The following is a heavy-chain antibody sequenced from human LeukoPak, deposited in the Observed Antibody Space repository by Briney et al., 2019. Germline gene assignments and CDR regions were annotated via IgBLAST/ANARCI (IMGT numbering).Heavy chain of an antibody. J-gene: IGHJ5*02. CDR2: IIPILGIA. CDR3: ARERGCSSTSCSTAPTDWFDP. D-gene: IGHD2-2*01. V-gene: IGHV1-69*04. Sequence: GASVKVSCKASGGTFSSYVISWVRQAPGQGLEWMGRIIPILGIANYAQKFQGRVTITADKSTSTAYMELSSLRSEDTAAYYCARERGCSSTSCSTAPTDWFDPWGQGTLVTVSS. CDR1: GGTFSSYV.